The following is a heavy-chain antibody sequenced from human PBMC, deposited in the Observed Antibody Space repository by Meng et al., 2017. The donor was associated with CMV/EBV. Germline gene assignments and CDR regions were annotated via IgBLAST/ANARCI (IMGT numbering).Heavy chain of an antibody. CDR2: IRSSSSTI. V-gene: IGHV3-48*04. CDR3: ARGGTVGATPSDY. J-gene: IGHJ4*02. Sequence: GESLKISCAASGFTFSSYSMNWVRQAPGKGLEWVSYIRSSSSTIYYADSVKGRFTISRDNAKNSLYLQMNSLRAEDTAVYYCARGGTVGATPSDYWGQGTLVTVSS. CDR1: GFTFSSYS. D-gene: IGHD1-26*01.